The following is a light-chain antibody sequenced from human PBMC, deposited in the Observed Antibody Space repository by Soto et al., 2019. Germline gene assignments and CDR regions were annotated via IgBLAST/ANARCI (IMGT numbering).Light chain of an antibody. V-gene: IGKV1-5*03. CDR1: QSINAW. CDR3: HHYDSYSSIA. J-gene: IGKJ5*01. Sequence: DIQMTQSPSTLSASVGDRVTIACRASQSINAWLAGYQQKPGKAPNLLIYQASTLQIGVPSRFSGSGSGTEFTLTINSLQPDDFATYFCHHYDSYSSIAFGQGTRLEIK. CDR2: QAS.